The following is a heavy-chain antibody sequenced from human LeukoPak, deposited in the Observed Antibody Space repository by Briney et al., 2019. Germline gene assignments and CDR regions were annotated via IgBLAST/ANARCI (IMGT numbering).Heavy chain of an antibody. V-gene: IGHV4-59*08. Sequence: PSETLSLTCTLSGGSISTYYWSWIRQPPGKGLEWLAYIYNSGRTNYNPSLKSRLTISLDTSKKQFSLNVRSVTAADTAVYYCARHCPCDSGGYQDDFDIWGQGTMVTVSS. CDR3: ARHCPCDSGGYQDDFDI. D-gene: IGHD3-22*01. J-gene: IGHJ3*02. CDR2: IYNSGRT. CDR1: GGSISTYY.